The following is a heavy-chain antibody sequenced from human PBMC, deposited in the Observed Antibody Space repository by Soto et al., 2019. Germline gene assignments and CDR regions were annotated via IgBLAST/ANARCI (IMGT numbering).Heavy chain of an antibody. CDR2: ISYDGSNK. CDR1: GFTFSSYG. Sequence: QVQLVESGGGVVQPGRSLRLSCAASGFTFSSYGMHWVRQAPGKGLEWMAVISYDGSNKYYADSVKGRFTISRDNSKNTLYLQMNSLRAEVTAVYYCAKDRIVLVPAVTGYYGMDVWGQGTTVTVSS. D-gene: IGHD2-2*01. V-gene: IGHV3-30*18. CDR3: AKDRIVLVPAVTGYYGMDV. J-gene: IGHJ6*02.